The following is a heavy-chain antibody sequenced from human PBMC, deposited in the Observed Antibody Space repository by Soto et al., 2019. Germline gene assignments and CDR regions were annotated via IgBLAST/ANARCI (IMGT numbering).Heavy chain of an antibody. Sequence: QVQLQEAGPGLVKPSETLSLTCTVSGASISSYYWSWIRQPAGKGLVWIGRIYTSGSTNYNPSLKSRVTMSVDTSKKQFSRKLSSVTAADTAVYYWAREPRDYDSLLDYWGQGTLVTVSS. D-gene: IGHD3-22*01. CDR3: AREPRDYDSLLDY. V-gene: IGHV4-4*07. CDR1: GASISSYY. CDR2: IYTSGST. J-gene: IGHJ4*02.